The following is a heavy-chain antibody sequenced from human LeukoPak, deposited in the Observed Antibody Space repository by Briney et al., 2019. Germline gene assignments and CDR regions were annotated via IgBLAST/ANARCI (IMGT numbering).Heavy chain of an antibody. J-gene: IGHJ6*03. D-gene: IGHD1-14*01. CDR2: INHSGST. V-gene: IGHV4-34*01. CDR1: GGSFSGYY. CDR3: TRAGGVYYYYYYMDV. Sequence: SETLSLTCAVYGGSFSGYYWSWIRQPPGKGLEWIGEINHSGSTNYNPSLKSRVTISLDTSKNQFSLKLSSVTAADTAVYYCTRAGGVYYYYYYMDVWGKGTTVTVSS.